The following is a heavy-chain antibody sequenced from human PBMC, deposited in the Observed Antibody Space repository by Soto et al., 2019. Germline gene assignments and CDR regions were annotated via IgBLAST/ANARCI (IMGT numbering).Heavy chain of an antibody. CDR2: ISAHNGNT. J-gene: IGHJ4*02. Sequence: QVHLGQSGAEVKKPGASVKVSFKGSGYTFTPYGITWVRQAPGQGLEWMGWISAHNGNTNYAQKLQGRVTVTRDTSTSTAYMELRSLRSDDTAVYYCARGRYGDYWGQGALVTVSS. D-gene: IGHD1-1*01. CDR1: GYTFTPYG. CDR3: ARGRYGDY. V-gene: IGHV1-18*01.